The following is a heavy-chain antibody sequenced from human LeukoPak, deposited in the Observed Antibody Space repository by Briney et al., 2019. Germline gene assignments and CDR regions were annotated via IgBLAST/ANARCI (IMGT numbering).Heavy chain of an antibody. CDR1: GFIFSSYW. CDR3: VRFMRGTIGGDN. D-gene: IGHD3-16*01. Sequence: GGSLGLSCAASGFIFSSYWMSWVRQAPGKGLEWVANIKQDGSEKYYVDSVKGRFTISRDNAKNSLYLQMNNLKAEDTAMYYCVRFMRGTIGGDNWGQGTLVTVSA. J-gene: IGHJ4*02. CDR2: IKQDGSEK. V-gene: IGHV3-7*01.